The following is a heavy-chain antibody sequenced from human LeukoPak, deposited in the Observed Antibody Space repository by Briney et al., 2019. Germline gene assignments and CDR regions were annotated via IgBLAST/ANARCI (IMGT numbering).Heavy chain of an antibody. CDR1: GYTFTSYY. CDR3: AKDSSWYEFSSRH. D-gene: IGHD6-13*01. CDR2: INPSGGST. J-gene: IGHJ4*02. V-gene: IGHV1-46*01. Sequence: ASVKVSCKASGYTFTSYYMHWVRQAPGQGLEWMGIINPSGGSTSYAQKFQGRVTMTRDTSTSTVYMELNSLRSEDTAVYYCAKDSSWYEFSSRHWGQGTLVTVSS.